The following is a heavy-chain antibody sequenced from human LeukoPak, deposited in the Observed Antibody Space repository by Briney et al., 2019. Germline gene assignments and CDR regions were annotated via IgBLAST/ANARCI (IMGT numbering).Heavy chain of an antibody. CDR1: GGSISSYY. V-gene: IGHV4-59*01. J-gene: IGHJ4*02. Sequence: SETLSLTCTVSGGSISSYYWSWIRQPPGKGLEWIGYIYYSGSTNYNPSLKSRVTISVDTSKNQFSLKLSSVTAADTAVYYCARVFASGSTLWGQGTLVTVSS. CDR3: ARVFASGSTL. D-gene: IGHD1-26*01. CDR2: IYYSGST.